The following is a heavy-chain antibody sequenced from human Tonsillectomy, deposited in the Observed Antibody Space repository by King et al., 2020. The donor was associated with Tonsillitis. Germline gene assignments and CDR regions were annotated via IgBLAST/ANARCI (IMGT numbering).Heavy chain of an antibody. CDR3: ARDHGVVIKKNAFDI. CDR2: IYHSGKI. D-gene: IGHD3-22*01. V-gene: IGHV4-4*02. CDR1: GGSISTTNW. Sequence: QLQESGPGLVKPSGTLSLTCTVSGGSISTTNWWTWICQAPGKGLEWIWGIYHSGKIYYNKYLRSRLTISLDKSKNPFSLQLSSVTAADTAVYYCARDHGVVIKKNAFDIWGQGTVVTASS. J-gene: IGHJ3*02.